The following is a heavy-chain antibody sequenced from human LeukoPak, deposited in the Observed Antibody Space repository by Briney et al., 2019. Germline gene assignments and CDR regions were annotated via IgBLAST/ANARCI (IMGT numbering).Heavy chain of an antibody. CDR3: ARDIHSGSYYLSY. D-gene: IGHD1-26*01. V-gene: IGHV3-30-3*01. CDR1: GFTFSSYW. CDR2: ISYDGSNK. Sequence: GGSLRLSCAASGFTFSSYWMHWVRQAPGKGLEWVAVISYDGSNKYYADSVKGRFTISRDNSKNTLYLQMNSLRAEDTAVYYCARDIHSGSYYLSYWGQGTLVTVSS. J-gene: IGHJ4*02.